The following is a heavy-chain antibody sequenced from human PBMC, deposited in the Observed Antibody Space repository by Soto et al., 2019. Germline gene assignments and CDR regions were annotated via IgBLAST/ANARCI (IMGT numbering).Heavy chain of an antibody. CDR1: GYSFTTYW. J-gene: IGHJ6*02. CDR3: ARHGSSSTSNYYYYGMDV. Sequence: PGESLKISCNASGYSFTTYWIGWVRQMPWKGLEWMGIIYPGDSDSRYSPSFQGHVTISADKSISTAYLQWSSLKASDTAIYYCARHGSSSTSNYYYYGMDVWGLGTTVTVSS. D-gene: IGHD3-10*01. CDR2: IYPGDSDS. V-gene: IGHV5-51*01.